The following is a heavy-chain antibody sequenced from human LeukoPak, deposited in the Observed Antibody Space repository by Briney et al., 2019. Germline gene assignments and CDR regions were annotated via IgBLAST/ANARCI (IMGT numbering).Heavy chain of an antibody. D-gene: IGHD3-10*01. J-gene: IGHJ3*02. CDR2: ISNSSSYI. CDR1: GFTFSSYS. CDR3: ARDWEYYYGSGSYFRWAFDI. V-gene: IGHV3-21*01. Sequence: GGSLRLSCAASGFTFSSYSMNWVRQAPGKGLEWVSSISNSSSYIYYADSVKGRFTISRDNAKNSLYLQMNSLRAEDTAVYYCARDWEYYYGSGSYFRWAFDIWGQGTMVTVSS.